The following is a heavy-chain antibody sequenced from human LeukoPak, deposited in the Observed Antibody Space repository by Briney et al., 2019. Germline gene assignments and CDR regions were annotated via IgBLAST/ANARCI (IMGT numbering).Heavy chain of an antibody. Sequence: PSETLSLTCTVSGGSISSSSYYWGWIRQPPGKGLEGIGSIYYSGTTYYNPSLKSRVTISLDTSKNHFSLKLSSVAAADTAVYYCARSPTKRVPEDYWGQGTLVTVSS. CDR3: ARSPTKRVPEDY. CDR1: GGSISSSSYY. CDR2: IYYSGTT. D-gene: IGHD2-2*01. J-gene: IGHJ4*02. V-gene: IGHV4-39*07.